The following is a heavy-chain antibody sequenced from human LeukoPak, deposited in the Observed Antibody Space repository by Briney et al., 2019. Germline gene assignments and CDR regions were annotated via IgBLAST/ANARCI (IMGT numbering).Heavy chain of an antibody. CDR2: IYYSGST. CDR1: GGSISSSSYY. Sequence: PSETLSLTCTVSGGSISSSSYYWGWIRQPPGKGLEWIGSIYYSGSTYYNPSLKSRVTISVDTSKNQFPLKLSSVTAADTAVYYCARDIVVVPAAPAYYYYGMDVWGQGTTVTVSS. J-gene: IGHJ6*02. V-gene: IGHV4-39*01. D-gene: IGHD2-2*01. CDR3: ARDIVVVPAAPAYYYYGMDV.